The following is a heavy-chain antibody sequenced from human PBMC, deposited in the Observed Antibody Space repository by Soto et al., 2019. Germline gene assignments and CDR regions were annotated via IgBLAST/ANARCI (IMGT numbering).Heavy chain of an antibody. D-gene: IGHD3-22*01. J-gene: IGHJ4*02. CDR1: GGTFSSYT. Sequence: QVQLVQSGAEVKKPGSSVKVSCKASGGTFSSYTITWVRQAPGQGLEWMGGLTPMFGTTNYAQKFQGRVTITADESTSTAYMEQSSVRSEATAMYFCARDGALYDSSADYSLYWGQGTLVTVSS. V-gene: IGHV1-69*01. CDR3: ARDGALYDSSADYSLY. CDR2: LTPMFGTT.